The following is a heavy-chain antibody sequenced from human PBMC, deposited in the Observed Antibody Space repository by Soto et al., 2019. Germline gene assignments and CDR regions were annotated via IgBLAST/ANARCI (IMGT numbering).Heavy chain of an antibody. V-gene: IGHV3-23*01. CDR3: ARVASDYINSADH. D-gene: IGHD4-4*01. CDR1: GFIFNAYA. CDR2: IGSSGGNT. J-gene: IGHJ4*02. Sequence: EVQLLESGGGLVQPGGSLRLSCAASGFIFNAYAMTWVRQAPGKGLXWVSAIGSSGGNTYYAASVKGRFTISRDNSKDTVDLEMNRLRVDDTAVYFCARVASDYINSADHWGQGILVTVSS.